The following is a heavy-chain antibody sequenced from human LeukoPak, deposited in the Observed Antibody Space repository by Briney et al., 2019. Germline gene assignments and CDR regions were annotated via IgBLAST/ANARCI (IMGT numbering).Heavy chain of an antibody. CDR3: AGSPGILWFGELSYPYY. V-gene: IGHV4-4*07. J-gene: IGHJ4*02. D-gene: IGHD3-10*01. Sequence: SETLSLTCTVDGGSISIYYWSWIRQPAGEGLEWIGRIYTSGSTNYNPSLKSRVTKSVDTSKNQFSLKLSSVTAADTAVYYCAGSPGILWFGELSYPYYWGQGTLVTVSS. CDR1: GGSISIYY. CDR2: IYTSGST.